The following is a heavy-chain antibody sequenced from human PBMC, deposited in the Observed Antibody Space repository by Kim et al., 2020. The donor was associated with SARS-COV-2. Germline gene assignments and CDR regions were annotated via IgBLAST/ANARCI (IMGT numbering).Heavy chain of an antibody. J-gene: IGHJ4*02. D-gene: IGHD3-16*01. Sequence: INHSGSTNYNPSLKSRVTISVDTSKNQFSLKLSSVTAADTAVYYCASYGYWGQGTLVTVSS. CDR2: INHSGST. V-gene: IGHV4-34*01. CDR3: ASYGY.